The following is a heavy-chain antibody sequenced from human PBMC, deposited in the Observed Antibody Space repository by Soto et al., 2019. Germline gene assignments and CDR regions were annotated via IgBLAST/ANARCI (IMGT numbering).Heavy chain of an antibody. D-gene: IGHD2-21*02. CDR1: GGTFSKYA. V-gene: IGHV1-69*13. CDR2: IIPMFGTP. J-gene: IGHJ6*02. CDR3: ARPLRERNFYHGLAV. Sequence: ASVKVSCKASGGTFSKYAISWVRQAPGQGLEWLGGIIPMFGTPNYAQKFQGRVTISADESTTTAYLELSSLRSADTAVYFCARPLRERNFYHGLAVWGQGTTVTVS.